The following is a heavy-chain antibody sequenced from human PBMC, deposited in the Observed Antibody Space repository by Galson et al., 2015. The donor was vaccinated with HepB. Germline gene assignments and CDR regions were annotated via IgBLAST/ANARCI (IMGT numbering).Heavy chain of an antibody. Sequence: QSGAEVKKPGESLKISCKGSGYSFATYWIGWVRQMPGKGLEWMGIIYPGDSDTTYSPSFEGQVTLSGDKSISTAYLQWSSLKASDTAMYYCARVGSTVAFDIWGQGTMVTVSS. J-gene: IGHJ3*02. CDR1: GYSFATYW. V-gene: IGHV5-51*03. D-gene: IGHD1-26*01. CDR3: ARVGSTVAFDI. CDR2: IYPGDSDT.